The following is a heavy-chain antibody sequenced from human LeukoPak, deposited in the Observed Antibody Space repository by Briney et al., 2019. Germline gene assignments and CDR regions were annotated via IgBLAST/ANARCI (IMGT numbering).Heavy chain of an antibody. CDR1: GFTFSDHY. V-gene: IGHV3-72*01. J-gene: IGHJ6*03. CDR3: ARESDDYDFWSGYPTYYYYYRDV. D-gene: IGHD3-3*01. CDR2: TRNKANSYTK. Sequence: GGTLRLSCAASGFTFSDHYMDWVRQPPGKGLEWVGRTRNKANSYTKEYAATVEGRFTISRDDSKNSLYLQMNSLKTEDTAVYYCARESDDYDFWSGYPTYYYYYRDVWGKGTTVTVSS.